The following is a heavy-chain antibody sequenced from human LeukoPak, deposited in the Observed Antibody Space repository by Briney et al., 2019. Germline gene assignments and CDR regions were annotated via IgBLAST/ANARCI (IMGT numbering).Heavy chain of an antibody. J-gene: IGHJ4*02. CDR3: ARASGIGTLDY. CDR1: GFTFSSYS. D-gene: IGHD3-10*01. CDR2: ISSSSSYI. V-gene: IGHV3-21*01. Sequence: GGSLRVSCAASGFTFSSYSMNWVRQAPGKGLEWVSSISSSSSYIYYADSVKGRFTISRDNAKNSLYLQMNSLRAEDTAVYYCARASGIGTLDYWGQGTLVTVSS.